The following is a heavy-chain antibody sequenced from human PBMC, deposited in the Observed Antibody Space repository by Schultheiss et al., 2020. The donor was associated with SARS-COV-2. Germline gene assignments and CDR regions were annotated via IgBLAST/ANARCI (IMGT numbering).Heavy chain of an antibody. J-gene: IGHJ4*02. CDR1: GFTVSSNY. Sequence: GGSLRLSCAASGFTVSSNYMSWVRQAPGKGLEWVSAISGSGGSTYYADSVKGRFTISRDNSKNTLYLQMNSLRAEDTAVYYCAKDLRWNYVLSGSFDYWGQGTLVTVSS. D-gene: IGHD1-7*01. CDR2: ISGSGGST. CDR3: AKDLRWNYVLSGSFDY. V-gene: IGHV3-23*01.